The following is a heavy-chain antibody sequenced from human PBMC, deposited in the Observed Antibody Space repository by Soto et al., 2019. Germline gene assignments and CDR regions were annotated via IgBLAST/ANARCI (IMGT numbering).Heavy chain of an antibody. CDR1: GGSISSSNNY. Sequence: QLQVQESGPGLVKPLETLSLTCTVSGGSISSSNNYWGWIRQPPGKGLEWIGTISYSGSTYYNPSLNGRVIISVDTSKNQFSLKLSSLTAADTXXXXCSRRYSFGSGKYGVDVWGQGTMXT. J-gene: IGHJ6*02. D-gene: IGHD3-10*01. V-gene: IGHV4-39*01. CDR3: SRRYSFGSGKYGVDV. CDR2: ISYSGST.